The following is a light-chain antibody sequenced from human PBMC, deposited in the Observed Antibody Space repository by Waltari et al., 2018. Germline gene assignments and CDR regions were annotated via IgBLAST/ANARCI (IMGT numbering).Light chain of an antibody. CDR3: CSYAGTPRVV. CDR1: NNAIGSYNL. V-gene: IGLV2-23*02. J-gene: IGLJ2*01. CDR2: EVN. Sequence: QSALTQPASVSGSPGQSINISCTGTNNAIGSYNLVSWYQQHPGNAPKVIIFEVNKRPSGVSNRFSGSKSGNTASLTVSGLHPEDEADYYCCSYAGTPRVVFGGGTKLTVL.